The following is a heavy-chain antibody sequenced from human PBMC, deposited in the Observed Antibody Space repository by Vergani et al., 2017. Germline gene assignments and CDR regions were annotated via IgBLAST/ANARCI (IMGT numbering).Heavy chain of an antibody. V-gene: IGHV4-38-2*01. CDR1: GYSIGSGFY. Sequence: QVRLEESGPGLVKPSETLSLTCSVSGYSIGSGFYWAWIRQSPGAGLQWLTSIHNRGKTYHNPSLKSRVSISLDTSKNRFSLNLTSVTATDTAVYYCARPQGDYWYFDLWGPGSLVTVAS. CDR2: IHNRGKT. D-gene: IGHD2-21*01. J-gene: IGHJ2*01. CDR3: ARPQGDYWYFDL.